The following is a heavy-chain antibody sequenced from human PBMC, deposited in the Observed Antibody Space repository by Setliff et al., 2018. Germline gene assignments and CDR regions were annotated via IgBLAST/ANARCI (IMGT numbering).Heavy chain of an antibody. V-gene: IGHV3-48*01. J-gene: IGHJ4*02. Sequence: GGSLRLSCVVSGFSFSNYGMTWVRQAPGKGLEWISYISTSSGTRYYIDSVRGRFTISRDNSKNTLYLQMNSLRAEDTAVYFCGTRDCRTTGCYNGYIESWGQGTLVTVSS. CDR2: ISTSSGTR. CDR3: GTRDCRTTGCYNGYIES. D-gene: IGHD2-2*02. CDR1: GFSFSNYG.